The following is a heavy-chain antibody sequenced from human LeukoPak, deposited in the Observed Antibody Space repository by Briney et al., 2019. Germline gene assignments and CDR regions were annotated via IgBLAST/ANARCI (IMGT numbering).Heavy chain of an antibody. Sequence: GGSLRLSCAASGFTFSGYWMTWVRQAPGKGLEWVGNINQDGSEKYYVDSVKGRITISRDNANNSLYLQMNSLRAEDTAVYYCARDLYRIVVVPHYFDYWGQGTLVTVSS. D-gene: IGHD3-22*01. V-gene: IGHV3-7*01. CDR3: ARDLYRIVVVPHYFDY. CDR2: INQDGSEK. CDR1: GFTFSGYW. J-gene: IGHJ4*02.